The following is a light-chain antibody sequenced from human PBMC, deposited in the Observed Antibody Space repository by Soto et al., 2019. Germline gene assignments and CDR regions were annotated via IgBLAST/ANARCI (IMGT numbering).Light chain of an antibody. CDR2: WAS. J-gene: IGKJ1*01. CDR3: QQYYSILKT. CDR1: QRLLSNSNSKNY. Sequence: SFMTHPTATLAVCLCERATINCKSSQRLLSNSNSKNYLAWYQQKPGQPPKLLIYWASTRQTGVPERFSGSGSGTDFTLTISSLQAEDVAVYYCQQYYSILKTFGQGTKVDI. V-gene: IGKV4-1*01.